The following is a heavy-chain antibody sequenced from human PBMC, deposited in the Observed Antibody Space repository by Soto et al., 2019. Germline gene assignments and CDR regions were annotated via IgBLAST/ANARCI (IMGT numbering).Heavy chain of an antibody. Sequence: PSETLSLTCTVSGGSIRSYYWSWIRQSPGKGLEWIGYIYYSGTTNYNPSLKSRVTISVDTPNNQVSLKLSSVTAADTAVYYCARAIDSDFWGTGTLVTVSS. J-gene: IGHJ4*02. V-gene: IGHV4-59*01. CDR1: GGSIRSYY. CDR3: ARAIDSDF. CDR2: IYYSGTT.